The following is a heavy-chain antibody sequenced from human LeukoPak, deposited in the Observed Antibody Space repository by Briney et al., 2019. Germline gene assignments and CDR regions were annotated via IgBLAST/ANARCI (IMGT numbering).Heavy chain of an antibody. Sequence: GESLKISCRASGYKFTNNWIGWVRQLPGRGLEWMGIVFPRDSDTRYSLSFQGQVVISVDKSINTAFLQWSSLRASDTTMYYCARRGNLARIDYWGQGTLVIVSS. J-gene: IGHJ4*02. CDR2: VFPRDSDT. CDR1: GYKFTNNW. V-gene: IGHV5-51*01. D-gene: IGHD5-12*01. CDR3: ARRGNLARIDY.